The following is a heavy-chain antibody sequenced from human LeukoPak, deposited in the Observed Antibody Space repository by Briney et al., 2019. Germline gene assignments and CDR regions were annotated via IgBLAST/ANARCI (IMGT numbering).Heavy chain of an antibody. CDR2: IYYSGST. Sequence: SETLSLTCTVSGGSISSYYWSRIRQPPGKGLEWIGYIYYSGSTNYNPSLKSRVTISVDTSKNQFSLKLSSVTAADTAVYYCARGHAFFDSWGQGTLVTVSS. V-gene: IGHV4-59*01. CDR3: ARGHAFFDS. CDR1: GGSISSYY. J-gene: IGHJ4*02. D-gene: IGHD3-16*01.